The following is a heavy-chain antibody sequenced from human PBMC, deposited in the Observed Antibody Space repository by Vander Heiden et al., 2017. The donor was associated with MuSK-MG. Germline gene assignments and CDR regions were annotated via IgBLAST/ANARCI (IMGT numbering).Heavy chain of an antibody. CDR1: GFSLSNARMG. J-gene: IGHJ4*02. Sequence: QVTLKESGPVLVKPTETLTLTCTASGFSLSNARMGVSWIRQPPGKALEWLAHIFSNDEKSYSTSLKSRLTISKDTSKSQVVLTMTNMDPVDTATYYCARTPRIQLFDYWGQGTLVTVSS. CDR3: ARTPRIQLFDY. D-gene: IGHD5-18*01. V-gene: IGHV2-26*01. CDR2: IFSNDEK.